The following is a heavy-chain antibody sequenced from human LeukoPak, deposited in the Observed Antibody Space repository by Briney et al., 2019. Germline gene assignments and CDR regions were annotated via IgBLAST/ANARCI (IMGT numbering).Heavy chain of an antibody. CDR3: AKGIVVAASSPAEYFQH. CDR1: GFTLSSYA. Sequence: GGSLRLSCAASGFTLSSYAMSWVRQAPGKGLEWVSGISGSGGSTYYAESVKGRFTISRDKNMLYLKMNSLRGEDTAVYYCAKGIVVAASSPAEYFQHWGQGTLVTVSS. V-gene: IGHV3-23*01. J-gene: IGHJ1*01. D-gene: IGHD3-22*01. CDR2: ISGSGGST.